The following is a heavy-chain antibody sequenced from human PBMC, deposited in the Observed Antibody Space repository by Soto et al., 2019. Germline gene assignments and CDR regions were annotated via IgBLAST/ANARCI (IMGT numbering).Heavy chain of an antibody. CDR1: GYTFTSYY. J-gene: IGHJ6*02. V-gene: IGHV1-46*01. D-gene: IGHD6-6*01. CDR2: INPSGGST. Sequence: ASVKVSCNASGYTFTSYYMHWVRQAPGQGLEWMGIINPSGGSTSYAQKFQGRVTMTRDTSTSTVYMELSSLRSEDTAVYYCARLSIAARGYYGMDVWGQGTTVTVSS. CDR3: ARLSIAARGYYGMDV.